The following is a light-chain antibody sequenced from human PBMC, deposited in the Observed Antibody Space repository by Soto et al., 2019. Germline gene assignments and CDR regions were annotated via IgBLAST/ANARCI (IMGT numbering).Light chain of an antibody. J-gene: IGKJ1*01. CDR1: QNVNSKY. Sequence: ETVLTQSPGTLSLSPGERATLSCRASQNVNSKYVAWYQQKPGQAPRLLIYGASNRATGIPDRFSGSGSGTEFTPTISRLEPADFAVYFCHQYGGSLGTFGQGTKVDTK. V-gene: IGKV3-20*01. CDR3: HQYGGSLGT. CDR2: GAS.